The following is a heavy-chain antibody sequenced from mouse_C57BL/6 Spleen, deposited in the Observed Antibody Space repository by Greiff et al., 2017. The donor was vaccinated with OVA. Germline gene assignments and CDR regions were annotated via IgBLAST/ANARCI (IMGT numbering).Heavy chain of an antibody. J-gene: IGHJ2*01. Sequence: VQLQESGAELVRPGASVTLSCKASGYTFTDYEMHWVKQTPVHGLEWIGAIDPETGGPAYNQKFKGKAILTADKSSSTAYMELRSLTSEDSAVYYCTRCSLYYFDYWGQGTTLTVSS. V-gene: IGHV1-15*01. CDR2: IDPETGGP. CDR3: TRCSLYYFDY. CDR1: GYTFTDYE.